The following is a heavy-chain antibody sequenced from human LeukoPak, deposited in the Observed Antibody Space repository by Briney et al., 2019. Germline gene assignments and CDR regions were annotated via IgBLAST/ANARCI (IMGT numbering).Heavy chain of an antibody. CDR1: GGSISSYY. Sequence: SETLSLTCTVSGGSISSYYWSWVRQPPGKGVGGGGGIYYSGSTYYNPSLKSRVTISVDTSKNQFSLKLSSVTAADTAVYYCARVEVGATEYYYYYGMDVWGQGTTVTVSS. CDR2: IYYSGST. D-gene: IGHD1-26*01. CDR3: ARVEVGATEYYYYYGMDV. J-gene: IGHJ6*02. V-gene: IGHV4-59*12.